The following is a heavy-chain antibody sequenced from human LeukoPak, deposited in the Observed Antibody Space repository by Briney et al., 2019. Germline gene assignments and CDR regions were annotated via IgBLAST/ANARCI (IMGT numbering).Heavy chain of an antibody. Sequence: SQTLSLTCTVSGGSISSGSYYWSWIRQPAGKGLEWIGRIYTSGSTNYNPSLKSRVTISVDTSKNQFSLKLSSVTAADTAVYYCARVTGIVGAFDYWGQGTLVTVSS. V-gene: IGHV4-61*02. CDR2: IYTSGST. CDR3: ARVTGIVGAFDY. D-gene: IGHD1-26*01. J-gene: IGHJ4*02. CDR1: GGSISSGSYY.